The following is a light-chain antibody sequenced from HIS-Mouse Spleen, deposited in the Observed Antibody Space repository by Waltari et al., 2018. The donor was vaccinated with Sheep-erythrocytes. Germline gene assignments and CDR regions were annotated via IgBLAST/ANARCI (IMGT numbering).Light chain of an antibody. CDR3: QQYNNWPPGT. J-gene: IGKJ2*02. Sequence: EIVMTQSPATLSVSPGERATLSCRASQSVSSNLARYQQKHGQAPRLLIYGASTRATVIPARFSGSGSGTEFTLTISSMQSEDFAVYYCQQYNNWPPGTFGQGTKLEIK. V-gene: IGKV3-15*01. CDR2: GAS. CDR1: QSVSSN.